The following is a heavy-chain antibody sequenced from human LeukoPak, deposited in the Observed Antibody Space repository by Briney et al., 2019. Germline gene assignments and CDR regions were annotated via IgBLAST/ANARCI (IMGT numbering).Heavy chain of an antibody. CDR2: IYHSGST. D-gene: IGHD1-1*01. CDR1: GYSISSGYY. J-gene: IGHJ6*03. Sequence: SETLSLTCTVSGYSISSGYYWGWIRQPPGKGLEWIGSIYHSGSTFDNPSLKSRVTISVDTSKNQFSLKLSSVTAADTAVYYCARVSWFPGTSYYYMDVWGKGTTVTVSS. V-gene: IGHV4-38-2*02. CDR3: ARVSWFPGTSYYYMDV.